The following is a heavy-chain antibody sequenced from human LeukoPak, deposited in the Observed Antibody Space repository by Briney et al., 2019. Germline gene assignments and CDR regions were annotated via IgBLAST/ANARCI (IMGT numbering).Heavy chain of an antibody. CDR2: INPNSGGT. Sequence: ASVKVSCKASGYTFTGYYMHWVRQAPGQGLEWMGWINPNSGGTNYAQKFQGRVTMTRDTSISTAYMELSRLRSDDTAVYYCARLVVVPAAMLDVPKTSFDYWGQGTLVTVSS. V-gene: IGHV1-2*02. CDR3: ARLVVVPAAMLDVPKTSFDY. CDR1: GYTFTGYY. J-gene: IGHJ4*02. D-gene: IGHD2-2*01.